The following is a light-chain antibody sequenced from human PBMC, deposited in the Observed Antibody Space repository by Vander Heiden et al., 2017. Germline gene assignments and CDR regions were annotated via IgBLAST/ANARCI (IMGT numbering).Light chain of an antibody. V-gene: IGKV1D-12*01. CDR1: QYVSSS. Sequence: DIQMTQPPSSISASVGDRVNLTCRASQYVSSSLAWYQQRPGKAPKLLIYGASSLQSGVPSRFSGSGSGTDFTLTISSLRPEDFATYYCQQANSFPYTFGQGTKVEI. CDR3: QQANSFPYT. J-gene: IGKJ2*01. CDR2: GAS.